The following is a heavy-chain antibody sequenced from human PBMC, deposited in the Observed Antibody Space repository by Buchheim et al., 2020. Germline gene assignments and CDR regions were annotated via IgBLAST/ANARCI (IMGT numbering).Heavy chain of an antibody. CDR2: ISSSSSTI. D-gene: IGHD3-22*01. J-gene: IGHJ4*02. V-gene: IGHV3-48*01. CDR3: ARDQFDTSGYYYFDY. Sequence: EVQLVESGGGLVQPGGSLRLSCAPSCFTFSSYTMNWVRQAPGKELEWVSYISSSSSTIYSPADVKGRFTISRDNAKNSLYLQMNSLRAEDTAVYYCARDQFDTSGYYYFDYWGQGTL. CDR1: CFTFSSYT.